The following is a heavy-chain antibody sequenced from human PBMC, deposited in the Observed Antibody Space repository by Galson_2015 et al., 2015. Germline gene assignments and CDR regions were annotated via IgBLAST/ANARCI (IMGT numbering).Heavy chain of an antibody. CDR2: TYYRSKWYN. CDR3: ARGVGIAVGYGMDV. J-gene: IGHJ6*02. CDR1: GDSVSSDSAA. D-gene: IGHD6-19*01. V-gene: IGHV6-1*01. Sequence: CAISGDSVSSDSAAWNWIRQSPSRGLEWLGRTYYRSKWYNDYAVSVKSRITINPDTSKNQFSLQLNSVTPEDTAVYYCARGVGIAVGYGMDVWGQGTTVTVSS.